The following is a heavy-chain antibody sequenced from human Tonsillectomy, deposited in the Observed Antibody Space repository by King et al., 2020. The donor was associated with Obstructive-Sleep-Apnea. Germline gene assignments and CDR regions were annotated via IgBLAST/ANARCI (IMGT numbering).Heavy chain of an antibody. CDR2: ISSSSSYI. V-gene: IGHV3-21*01. J-gene: IGHJ4*02. CDR3: ARDPPESSGWFSPFDY. CDR1: GFTFISYS. D-gene: IGHD6-19*01. Sequence: VQLVESGGGLVKPGGSLRLPCAASGFTFISYSMNWVRQAPGKGLEWVSSISSSSSYIYYADTVKGRFTISRDNAKNSLYLQMNSLRAEDTAVYYCARDPPESSGWFSPFDYWGQGTLVTVSS.